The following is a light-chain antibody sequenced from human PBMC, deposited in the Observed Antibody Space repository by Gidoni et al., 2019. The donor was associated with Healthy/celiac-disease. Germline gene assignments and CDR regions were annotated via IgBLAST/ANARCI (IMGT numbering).Light chain of an antibody. Sequence: DVVMTQSPLSLPVTLGQPASISCRSSQSLVNSDGNTYLTSFQQRPGQSPRRLIYKVSNRDSGVPDRFSGSGSGTDFTLKISRVEAEDVGVYYCMQGTHWPPWTFGQGTKVEIK. J-gene: IGKJ1*01. CDR2: KVS. CDR3: MQGTHWPPWT. CDR1: QSLVNSDGNTY. V-gene: IGKV2-30*01.